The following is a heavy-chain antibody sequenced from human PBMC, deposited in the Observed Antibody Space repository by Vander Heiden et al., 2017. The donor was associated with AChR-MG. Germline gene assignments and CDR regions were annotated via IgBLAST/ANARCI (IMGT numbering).Heavy chain of an antibody. J-gene: IGHJ5*02. CDR1: GGSISSVGYY. Sequence: QVQLQESGPGLVKPSQTLSLTCPVSGGSISSVGYYWGGIRQHPGKGLEWIGYIYYSGSTYYNPSLKSRVTISVDTSKNQFSLKLSSVTAADTAVYYCARDRGRGEPYNWFDPWGQGTLVTVSS. CDR3: ARDRGRGEPYNWFDP. V-gene: IGHV4-31*03. CDR2: IYYSGST. D-gene: IGHD2-21*01.